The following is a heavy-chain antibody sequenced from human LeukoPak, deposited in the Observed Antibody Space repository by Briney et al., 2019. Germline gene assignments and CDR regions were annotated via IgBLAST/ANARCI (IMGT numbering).Heavy chain of an antibody. D-gene: IGHD2-21*01. CDR3: VRDLFPDAFDI. Sequence: GGSLRLSCAASGFTFRHFWMHWVRQAPGKGLVWVSRISGDGGSTFYADSVKGRFTISRDNAKSTLYLKMNSLRGDDTALYYCVRDLFPDAFDIWGQGTMVTVFS. CDR2: ISGDGGST. J-gene: IGHJ3*02. V-gene: IGHV3-74*01. CDR1: GFTFRHFW.